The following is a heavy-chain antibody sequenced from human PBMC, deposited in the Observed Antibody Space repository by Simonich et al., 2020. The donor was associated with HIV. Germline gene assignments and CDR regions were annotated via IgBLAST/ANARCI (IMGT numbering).Heavy chain of an antibody. CDR2: IYYSGST. J-gene: IGHJ3*02. CDR3: ARWGLYSGSYHGAFDI. V-gene: IGHV4-59*08. D-gene: IGHD1-26*01. CDR1: GGSISSYY. Sequence: QVQLQESGPGLVKPSETLSLTCTVSGGSISSYYWSWIRQPPGKGLEWIGYIYYSGSTNYNPSLKSRGTISVDTSKNQFSLKRSSVTAADTAVYYCARWGLYSGSYHGAFDIWGQGTMVTVSS.